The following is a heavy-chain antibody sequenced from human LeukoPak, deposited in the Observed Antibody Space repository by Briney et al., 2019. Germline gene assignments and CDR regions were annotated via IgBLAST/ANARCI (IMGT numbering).Heavy chain of an antibody. J-gene: IGHJ4*02. D-gene: IGHD2-15*01. CDR2: INPNSGGT. V-gene: IGHV1-2*02. Sequence: ASVKVSCKASGYTFTGYSMHWVRQAPGQGLEWMGWINPNSGGTNYAQKFQGRVTMTRDTSISTAYMELSRLRSDDTAVYYCAREVVAATGFDYWGQGTLVTVSS. CDR3: AREVVAATGFDY. CDR1: GYTFTGYS.